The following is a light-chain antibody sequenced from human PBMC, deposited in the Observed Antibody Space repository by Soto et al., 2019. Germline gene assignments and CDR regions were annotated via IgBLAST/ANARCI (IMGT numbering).Light chain of an antibody. CDR1: QSISNY. CDR3: QQSYETPWT. V-gene: IGKV1-39*01. CDR2: AAS. J-gene: IGKJ1*01. Sequence: DIQMTQSPSSLSASVGDRVSITCRASQSISNYLNWYQQRPGKAPQLLIYAASSLQSGVPSRFSGSGSGTDFTLTISSLQPEDFASYYCQQSYETPWTFGQGTKVEIK.